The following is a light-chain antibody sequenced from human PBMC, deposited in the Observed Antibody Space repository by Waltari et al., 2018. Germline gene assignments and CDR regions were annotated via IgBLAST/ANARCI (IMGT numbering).Light chain of an antibody. CDR2: GNS. CDR3: QSYDSSLSGVV. Sequence: QSVLTQPPSVSGDPGQRVTISCTGTSPNIEAGCGVPRYQQLPGTAPNLLIYGNSNRPSGVPDRFSGSKSGTSASLAITGLQAEDEADYYCQSYDSSLSGVVFGGGTKLTVL. CDR1: SPNIEAGCG. J-gene: IGLJ2*01. V-gene: IGLV1-40*01.